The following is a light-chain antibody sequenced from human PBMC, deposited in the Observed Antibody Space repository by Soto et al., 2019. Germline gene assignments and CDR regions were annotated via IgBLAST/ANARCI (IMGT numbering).Light chain of an antibody. CDR1: SSNIGSNY. CDR3: AAWDDSLSANVV. CDR2: RNN. V-gene: IGLV1-47*01. J-gene: IGLJ2*01. Sequence: QSVLTQPPSASGTPGQRVTISCSGSSSNIGSNYVYWYQQLPGTAPKLLIYRNNQRPSGVPDRFSGSKSGTSASLAISGLGSEDEADYYCAAWDDSLSANVVFGGGTKLTVL.